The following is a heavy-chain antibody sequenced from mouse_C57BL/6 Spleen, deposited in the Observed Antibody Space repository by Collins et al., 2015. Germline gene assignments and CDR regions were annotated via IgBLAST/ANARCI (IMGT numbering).Heavy chain of an antibody. V-gene: IGHV5-16*01. Sequence: EVKLVESEGGLVQPGSSMKLSCTASGFTFSDYYMAWVRQVPEKGLEWVANINYDGSSTYCLDSLKSRFIISRDNTKNILYLQMSSLRSEDTATYYCARVEDFGPSHFDYWGQGTTLTVSS. CDR1: GFTFSDYY. CDR3: ARVEDFGPSHFDY. J-gene: IGHJ2*01. D-gene: IGHD6-1*01. CDR2: INYDGSST.